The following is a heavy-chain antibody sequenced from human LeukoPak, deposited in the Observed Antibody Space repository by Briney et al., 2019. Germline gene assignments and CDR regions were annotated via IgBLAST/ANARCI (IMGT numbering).Heavy chain of an antibody. V-gene: IGHV3-7*05. CDR2: IKQDGGET. J-gene: IGHJ4*02. Sequence: GGSLRLSCAAFGFTFSSHWMSWVRQAPGKGLEWVANIKQDGGETYYVDSVKGRFTISRDNAKNSLYLQMNSLRAEDTAVYYCARRDGYNADFDYWGQGTLVTVSS. D-gene: IGHD5-24*01. CDR3: ARRDGYNADFDY. CDR1: GFTFSSHW.